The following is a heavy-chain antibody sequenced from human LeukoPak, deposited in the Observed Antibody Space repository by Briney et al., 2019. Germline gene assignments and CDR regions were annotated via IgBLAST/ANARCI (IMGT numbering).Heavy chain of an antibody. D-gene: IGHD1-26*01. V-gene: IGHV4-34*01. J-gene: IGHJ4*02. CDR1: GGSFSGYY. Sequence: PSETLSLTCAVYGGSFSGYYWSWIRQPPGKGLEWIGEINHSGSTNYNPSLKSRVTISVDRSKNQFSLKLSSVTAADTAVYYCARGVVGARFDYWGQGTLVTVSS. CDR2: INHSGST. CDR3: ARGVVGARFDY.